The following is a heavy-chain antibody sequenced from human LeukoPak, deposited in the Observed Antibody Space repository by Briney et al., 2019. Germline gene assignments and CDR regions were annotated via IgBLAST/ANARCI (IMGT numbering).Heavy chain of an antibody. D-gene: IGHD5-12*01. CDR1: GLDFSTYA. CDR2: ISTMSNYI. J-gene: IGHJ5*02. CDR3: SRDRLGGLDL. Sequence: GGSLRLSCAASGLDFSTYAINWVRQAPGKGLEWVSSISTMSNYIFYGDSVKGRFTISRDNAKNSVYLQMNSQRPEDTAVYYCSRDRLGGLDLWGQGTLVTVSS. V-gene: IGHV3-21*01.